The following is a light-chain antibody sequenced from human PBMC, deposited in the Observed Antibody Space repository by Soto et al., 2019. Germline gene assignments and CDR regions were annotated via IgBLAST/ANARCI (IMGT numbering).Light chain of an antibody. V-gene: IGLV2-8*01. Sequence: QFVLTQPPSASGSPGQSVTISCTGTSSDVGGYNYVSWYQQEPGKAPKLMIYEVTKRPSGVPDRFSGSKSGNTASLTVSGLQAEDEADYYCSSHTGSSNFYVFGTGTKLTVL. CDR3: SSHTGSSNFYV. CDR1: SSDVGGYNY. J-gene: IGLJ1*01. CDR2: EVT.